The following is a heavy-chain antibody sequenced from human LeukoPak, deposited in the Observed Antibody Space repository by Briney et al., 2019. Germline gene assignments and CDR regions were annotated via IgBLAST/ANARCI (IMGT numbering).Heavy chain of an antibody. D-gene: IGHD6-13*01. CDR2: ISWNSGSI. CDR1: GFTFDDYA. Sequence: PGRSLRLSCAASGFTFDDYAMHWVRQAPGKGLEWVSGISWNSGSIVYADSVKGRFTISRGNAKNSLYLQMNSLRAEDMALYYCAKAASSSWYDAFDIWGQGTMVTVSS. CDR3: AKAASSSWYDAFDI. V-gene: IGHV3-9*03. J-gene: IGHJ3*02.